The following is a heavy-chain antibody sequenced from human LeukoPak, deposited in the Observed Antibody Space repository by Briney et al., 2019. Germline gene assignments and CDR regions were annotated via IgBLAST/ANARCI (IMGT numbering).Heavy chain of an antibody. D-gene: IGHD4/OR15-4a*01. CDR2: IYSDNT. Sequence: GGSLRLSCTVSGFTVSSNSMSWVRQAPGKGLEWVSFIYSDNTHYSDSVKGRFTISRGNSKNTLYLQMSSLRAEDTAVYYCARRAGAYSHPYDYWGQGTLVTVSS. J-gene: IGHJ4*02. CDR3: ARRAGAYSHPYDY. CDR1: GFTVSSNS. V-gene: IGHV3-53*01.